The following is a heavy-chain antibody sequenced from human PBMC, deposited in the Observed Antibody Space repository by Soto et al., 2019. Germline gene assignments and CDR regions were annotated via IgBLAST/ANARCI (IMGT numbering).Heavy chain of an antibody. D-gene: IGHD1-1*01. Sequence: QVQLQQWGAGLLKPSETLSLTCAVYGGSFSGYYWSWIRQPPGKGLEWIGEINHSGSTNYNPSLKSRVTRPVDTSKNQFSLKLSSVPAADTAVYYCARRGGVQLERRYYYYGMAVWGQGTTVTVSS. V-gene: IGHV4-34*01. CDR2: INHSGST. J-gene: IGHJ6*02. CDR1: GGSFSGYY. CDR3: ARRGGVQLERRYYYYGMAV.